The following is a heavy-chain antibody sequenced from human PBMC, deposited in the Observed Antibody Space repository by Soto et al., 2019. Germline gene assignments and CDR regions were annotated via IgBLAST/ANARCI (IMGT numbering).Heavy chain of an antibody. CDR1: GFTFSSDS. CDR2: ISRSSSYI. CDR3: AREPPKGFSSGYYQTYYYGVDV. D-gene: IGHD3-3*01. V-gene: IGHV3-21*01. J-gene: IGHJ6*02. Sequence: GGSLTLSCTASGFTFSSDSLNWGRQAPAKGLEWVSSISRSSSYIHEVDSVKGRFTSSRDNAKHSLDLQIIRQRAKDTAVYYCAREPPKGFSSGYYQTYYYGVDVWGQGTTVTVSS.